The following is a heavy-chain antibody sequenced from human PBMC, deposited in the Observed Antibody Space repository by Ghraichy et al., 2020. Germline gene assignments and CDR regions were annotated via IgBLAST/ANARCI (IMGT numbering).Heavy chain of an antibody. J-gene: IGHJ4*02. CDR2: LYTIGST. CDR1: GVSINHYY. D-gene: IGHD2-8*01. CDR3: ARDLPNGALDS. V-gene: IGHV4-4*07. Sequence: ESLNITCTVSGVSINHYYWSWIRQPAGKGLEWVGRLYTIGSTNYNPSLKSRVTISVDTSKNQFSLMLTSVTAADTAVYYCARDLPNGALDSWGRGTLVTVSS.